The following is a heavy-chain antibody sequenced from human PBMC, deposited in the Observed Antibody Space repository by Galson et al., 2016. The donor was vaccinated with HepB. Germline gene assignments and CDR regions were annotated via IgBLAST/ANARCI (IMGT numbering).Heavy chain of an antibody. CDR3: AKRHYYEKVFDY. V-gene: IGHV3-23*01. D-gene: IGHD3-22*01. Sequence: SLRLSCAASGFTFSSNAMSWVRQAPGKGLEWVSAITGSGGSTYYAESVKGRFTISRDNAQNTLFLQMNSLRAEDTAIYYCAKRHYYEKVFDYWGQGTLVTVSS. J-gene: IGHJ4*02. CDR1: GFTFSSNA. CDR2: ITGSGGST.